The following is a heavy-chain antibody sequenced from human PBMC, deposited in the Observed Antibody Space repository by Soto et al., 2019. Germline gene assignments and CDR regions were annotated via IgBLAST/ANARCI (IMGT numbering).Heavy chain of an antibody. CDR1: GYTFTGYY. V-gene: IGHV1-2*04. Sequence: ASVKVSCKASGYTFTGYYMHWVRQAPGQGLEWMGWINPNSGGTNYAQKFQGWVTMTRDTSISTAYMELSRLRSDDTAVYYCARELVDTAMVSDYYYYYGMDVWGQGTTVTVPS. D-gene: IGHD5-18*01. CDR3: ARELVDTAMVSDYYYYYGMDV. CDR2: INPNSGGT. J-gene: IGHJ6*02.